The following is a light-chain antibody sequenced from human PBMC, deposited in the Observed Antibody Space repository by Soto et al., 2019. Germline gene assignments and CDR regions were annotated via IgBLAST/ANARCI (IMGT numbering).Light chain of an antibody. CDR1: SSNIGSNY. CDR2: NNN. Sequence: QSVLTQPPSASGTPGQGVTISCSGSSSNIGSNYVYWYQQLPGTAPKLLIYNNNQRPSGVPDRFSASKSGTSASLAIRGLRSDDEADYYCSSWDGRLSAYVFGDGTKVTV. V-gene: IGLV1-47*02. J-gene: IGLJ1*01. CDR3: SSWDGRLSAYV.